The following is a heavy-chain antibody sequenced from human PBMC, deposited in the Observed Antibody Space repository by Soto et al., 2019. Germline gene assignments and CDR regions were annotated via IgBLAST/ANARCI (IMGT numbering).Heavy chain of an antibody. CDR3: AHSYYSSAPSGAFDI. CDR2: IKQDGSEK. Sequence: EVQLVESGGGLVQPEGSLRLSCAASGFTFSSYWMSWVRQAPGKGLEWVANIKQDGSEKYYVDSVKGRFTISRDNAKNSLYLQMNSLRAEDTAVYYCAHSYYSSAPSGAFDIWGQGTMVTVSS. V-gene: IGHV3-7*01. D-gene: IGHD6-25*01. J-gene: IGHJ3*02. CDR1: GFTFSSYW.